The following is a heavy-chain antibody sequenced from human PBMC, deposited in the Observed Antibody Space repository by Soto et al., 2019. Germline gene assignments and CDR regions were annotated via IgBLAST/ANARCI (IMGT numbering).Heavy chain of an antibody. CDR1: GYTFTNHG. V-gene: IGHV1-18*04. Sequence: QVQLVQSGAEGKKPGASVKVSCKASGYTFTNHGITWVRQAPGQGLEWMGWLSTFNGNTNYAQKFQGRVTMTTDTATNTAYMELRSLGSDDTAVYYCARLTGYSSGWFDFWSQGILVNVSS. D-gene: IGHD6-19*01. CDR3: ARLTGYSSGWFDF. CDR2: LSTFNGNT. J-gene: IGHJ4*02.